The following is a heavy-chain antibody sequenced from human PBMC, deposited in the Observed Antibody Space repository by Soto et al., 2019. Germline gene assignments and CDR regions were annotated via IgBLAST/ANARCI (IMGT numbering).Heavy chain of an antibody. CDR2: MNPNTGNT. D-gene: IGHD6-25*01. CDR3: ARRKERSGPHYFDY. V-gene: IGHV1-8*01. J-gene: IGHJ4*02. Sequence: ASVKVSCKTSGFTFSTYDISWVRQASGQGLEWMGWMNPNTGNTGYAQNFQGRVTMTRNTSISTAYMGLSSLRSEDTAVYFCARRKERSGPHYFDYWGQGTLVTVSS. CDR1: GFTFSTYD.